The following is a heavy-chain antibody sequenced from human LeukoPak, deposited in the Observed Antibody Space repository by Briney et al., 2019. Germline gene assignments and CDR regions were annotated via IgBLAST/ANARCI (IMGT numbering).Heavy chain of an antibody. CDR2: INHSGST. CDR1: GGSFSGYY. Sequence: SETLSLTRAVYGGSFSGYYWSWIRQPPGKGLEWIGEINHSGSTNYNPSLKSRVTISVDTSKNQFSLKLSSVAAADTAVYYCARGFRPDWYYYYYMDVWGKGTTVTVSS. V-gene: IGHV4-34*01. CDR3: ARGFRPDWYYYYYMDV. J-gene: IGHJ6*03. D-gene: IGHD3-9*01.